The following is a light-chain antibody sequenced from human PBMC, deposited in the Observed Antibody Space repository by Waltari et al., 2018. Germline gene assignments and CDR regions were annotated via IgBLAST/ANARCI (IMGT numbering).Light chain of an antibody. CDR1: QSVSRA. CDR3: QHYLRLPVT. Sequence: EIVLTQSPGTLSLSLGERATVSCRASQSVSRALAWYQQKPGQAPRLRIYGASTRATGIPDRFRGSGSGTDFSLTISRLEPDDFAVYYCQHYLRLPVTFGQGTTVEI. CDR2: GAS. V-gene: IGKV3-20*01. J-gene: IGKJ1*01.